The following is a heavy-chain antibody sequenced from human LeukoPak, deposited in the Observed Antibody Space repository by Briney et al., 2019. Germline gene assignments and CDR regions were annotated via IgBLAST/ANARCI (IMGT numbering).Heavy chain of an antibody. V-gene: IGHV1-69-2*01. CDR3: AISMVRGVIHPN. Sequence: GATVKISCKVSGYTFTDYYMHWVQQAPGKGLEWMGLVDPEDGETIHAEKFQGRVTITADTSTDTAYMELSSLRFEDTAVYYCAISMVRGVIHPNWGQGTPVTVSS. J-gene: IGHJ4*02. CDR2: VDPEDGET. CDR1: GYTFTDYY. D-gene: IGHD3-10*01.